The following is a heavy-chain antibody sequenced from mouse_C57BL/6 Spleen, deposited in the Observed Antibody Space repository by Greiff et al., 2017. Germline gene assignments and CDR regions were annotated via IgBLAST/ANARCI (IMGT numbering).Heavy chain of an antibody. Sequence: VKLLQPGAELVKPGASVKMSCTASGYTFTSYCITWVQQRPGQGLEWIGAIYPGSGSTNYHEKFKSKATLTVDTSSSTAYMQLSSLTSEDSAVYYSARDDYDAWGAEDDWGQGTSVTVSS. D-gene: IGHD2-4*01. J-gene: IGHJ4*01. CDR1: GYTFTSYC. CDR3: ARDDYDAWGAEDD. CDR2: IYPGSGST. V-gene: IGHV1-55*01.